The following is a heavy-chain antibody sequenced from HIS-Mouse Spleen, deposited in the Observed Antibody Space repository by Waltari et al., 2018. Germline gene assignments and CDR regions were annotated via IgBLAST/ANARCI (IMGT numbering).Heavy chain of an antibody. V-gene: IGHV4-59*01. D-gene: IGHD4-17*01. CDR1: GGSISSYY. J-gene: IGHJ4*02. CDR2: IYYSGST. CDR3: ARAASYGDYFDY. Sequence: QVQLQESGPGLVKPSETLSLTCTVSGGSISSYYWSWIRQPPGKGLEWIGYIYYSGSTNYNPSLKGRVNISVDTSKNQFSLKLSSVTAADTAVYYCARAASYGDYFDYWGQGTLVTVSS.